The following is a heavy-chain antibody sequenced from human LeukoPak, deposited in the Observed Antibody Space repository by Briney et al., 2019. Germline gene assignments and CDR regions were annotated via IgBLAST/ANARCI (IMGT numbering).Heavy chain of an antibody. CDR3: ARVPLRTYYDFWSGSVAAGDH. D-gene: IGHD3-3*01. J-gene: IGHJ4*02. CDR2: MNPNSGNT. V-gene: IGHV1-8*01. Sequence: GASVKVSCKASGYTFTSYDINWVRQATGQGLEWMGWMNPNSGNTGYAQKFQGRVTMTRNTSISTAYMELSSLRSEDTAVYYCARVPLRTYYDFWSGSVAAGDHWGQGTLVTVPS. CDR1: GYTFTSYD.